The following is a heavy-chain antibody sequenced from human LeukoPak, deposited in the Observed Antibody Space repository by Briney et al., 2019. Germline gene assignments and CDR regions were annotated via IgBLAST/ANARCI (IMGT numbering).Heavy chain of an antibody. CDR3: AKEIYAYGSRGFDY. CDR2: ISYDGSNK. V-gene: IGHV3-30*18. D-gene: IGHD3-10*01. Sequence: GRSLRLSCADSGFTFSSYGMHWVRQAPGKGLEWVAVISYDGSNKYYADSVKGRFTISRDNSKNTLYLQLNSLRVEDTAVYYCAKEIYAYGSRGFDYWGQGTLVTVSS. J-gene: IGHJ4*02. CDR1: GFTFSSYG.